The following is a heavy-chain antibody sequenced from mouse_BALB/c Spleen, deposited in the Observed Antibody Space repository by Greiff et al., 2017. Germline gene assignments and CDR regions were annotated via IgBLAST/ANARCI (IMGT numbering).Heavy chain of an antibody. D-gene: IGHD2-2*01. CDR3: ARAYGYDEAWFAY. J-gene: IGHJ3*01. CDR2: ISYSGST. CDR1: GDSITSGY. V-gene: IGHV3-8*02. Sequence: EVQLQQSGPSLVKPSQTLSLTCSVTGDSITSGYWNWIRKFPGNKLEYMGYISYSGSTYYNPSLKSRISITRDTSKNQYYLQLNSVTTEDTATYYCARAYGYDEAWFAYWGQGTLVTVSA.